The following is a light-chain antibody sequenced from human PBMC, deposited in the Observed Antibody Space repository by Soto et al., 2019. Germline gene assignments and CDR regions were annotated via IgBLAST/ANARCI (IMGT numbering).Light chain of an antibody. CDR3: QQRSNWLS. J-gene: IGKJ4*01. Sequence: EIALTQSPGTLSLSPGERATLSCRASQSVRSDYLAWYQQKPGRAPRLLIYGASSRATGIPDRFSGSGSGTDFTLTISRLEPEDFAVYYCQQRSNWLSFGGGTKVDI. V-gene: IGKV3D-20*02. CDR1: QSVRSDY. CDR2: GAS.